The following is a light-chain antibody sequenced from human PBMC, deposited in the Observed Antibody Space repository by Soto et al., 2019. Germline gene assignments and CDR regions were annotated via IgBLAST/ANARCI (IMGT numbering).Light chain of an antibody. CDR1: QPISRW. CDR3: EQANSFPPWT. V-gene: IGKV1-12*01. Sequence: DIQMTQSPSSVSASVGDRVTITCRASQPISRWLAWYQQKPGRAPKLLIYGTSSLQSGVPSRFSGSGSGTDFTLTISSLQPEDFATYYCEQANSFPPWTFGQGTKVDIK. CDR2: GTS. J-gene: IGKJ1*01.